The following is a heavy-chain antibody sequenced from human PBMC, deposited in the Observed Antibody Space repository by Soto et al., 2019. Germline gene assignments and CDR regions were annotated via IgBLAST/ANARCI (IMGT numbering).Heavy chain of an antibody. Sequence: SPEKGLEWLGYIYPTGSTYYHPSLKSRVTISIDTSRNQFSLNLASVTAADTAVYYCARAPPGSSPRLVLWGQGTSVTVYS. CDR3: ARAPPGSSPRLVL. V-gene: IGHV4-30-2*06. D-gene: IGHD3-16*01. J-gene: IGHJ6*02. CDR2: IYPTGST.